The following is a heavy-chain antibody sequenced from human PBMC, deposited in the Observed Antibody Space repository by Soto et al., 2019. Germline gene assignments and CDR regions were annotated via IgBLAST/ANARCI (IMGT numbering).Heavy chain of an antibody. D-gene: IGHD6-19*01. CDR3: ARVASVAVIDY. V-gene: IGHV1-3*01. J-gene: IGHJ4*02. CDR2: INAGNGNT. Sequence: QVQLVQSGAEVKKPGASVKVSCKASGYTFTSYAMHWVRQAPGQRVEWMGWINAGNGNTKYSQKFQGRVTITRDTSASTAHMELSSLRSEDTAVYYCARVASVAVIDYWGQGTLVTVSS. CDR1: GYTFTSYA.